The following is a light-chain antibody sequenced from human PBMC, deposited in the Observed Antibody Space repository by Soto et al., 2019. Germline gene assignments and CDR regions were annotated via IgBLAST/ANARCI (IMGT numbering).Light chain of an antibody. CDR2: GNN. CDR1: SSNIGTGYD. CDR3: QSYDSSLSGWV. Sequence: QSVLTQPPSVSGAPGQRVTISCTGSSSNIGTGYDVYWYQQLPGTAPKLLIYGNNNRPPGVPDRFSGSKSGTSGSLAITGLQAEDEADYYCQSYDSSLSGWVFGGGTKLTVL. V-gene: IGLV1-40*01. J-gene: IGLJ3*02.